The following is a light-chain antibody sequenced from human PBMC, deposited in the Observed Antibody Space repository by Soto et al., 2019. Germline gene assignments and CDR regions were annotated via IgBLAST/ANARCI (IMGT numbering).Light chain of an antibody. V-gene: IGKV3-20*01. Sequence: EMVVTQSPGTLSLSPGERATLSCRASESVSDNYLAWYQQRSGQAPRLVIYGASSRASAVPDRFSGSGSGADFTLTISRLEPEDFAVYYCQQYGSSPLTFGGGTKVEIK. CDR1: ESVSDNY. CDR2: GAS. J-gene: IGKJ4*01. CDR3: QQYGSSPLT.